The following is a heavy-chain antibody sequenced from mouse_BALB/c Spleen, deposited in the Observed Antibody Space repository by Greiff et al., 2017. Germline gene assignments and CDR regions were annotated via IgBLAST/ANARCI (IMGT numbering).Heavy chain of an antibody. CDR3: ARDRGYGYPTFAY. Sequence: EVQVVESGGGLVQPGGSLKLSCAASGFTFSSYGMSWVRQTPDKRLELVATINSNGGSTYYPDSVKGRFTISRDNAKNTLYLQMSSLKSEDTAMYYCARDRGYGYPTFAYWGQGTLVTVSA. CDR1: GFTFSSYG. J-gene: IGHJ3*01. V-gene: IGHV5-6-3*01. CDR2: INSNGGST. D-gene: IGHD1-2*01.